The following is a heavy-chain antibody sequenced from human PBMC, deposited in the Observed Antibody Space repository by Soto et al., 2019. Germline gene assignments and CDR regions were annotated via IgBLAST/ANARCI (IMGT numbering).Heavy chain of an antibody. CDR3: AKAQYYYDSSGCRVGFREGYLFGD. CDR2: ISGSGGST. CDR1: GFTFSSYA. J-gene: IGHJ4*02. D-gene: IGHD3-22*01. Sequence: GGSLRLSCAASGFTFSSYAMSWVRQAPGKGLEWVSAISGSGGSTYYADSVKGRFTISRDNSKNTLYLQMNSLRGEDTAVYYCAKAQYYYDSSGCRVGFREGYLFGDGGQGSLIAVSS. V-gene: IGHV3-23*01.